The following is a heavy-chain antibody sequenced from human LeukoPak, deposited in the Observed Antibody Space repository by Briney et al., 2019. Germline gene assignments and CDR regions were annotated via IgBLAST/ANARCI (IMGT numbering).Heavy chain of an antibody. CDR2: ISNSGGST. CDR3: VKGHLVWELGDYFDY. Sequence: GGSLRLSCSASGFTFSGYAMLWVRQAPGKGLESVSAISNSGGSTYYADSVKGRFTISRDNSKNTLYLQMSSLRAEDTAVYYCVKGHLVWELGDYFDYWGQGTLVTVSS. CDR1: GFTFSGYA. V-gene: IGHV3-64D*09. D-gene: IGHD1-26*01. J-gene: IGHJ4*02.